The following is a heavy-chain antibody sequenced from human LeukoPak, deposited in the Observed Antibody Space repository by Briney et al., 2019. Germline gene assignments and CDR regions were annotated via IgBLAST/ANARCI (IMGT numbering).Heavy chain of an antibody. Sequence: PSETLSLTCTVSGGSINTYYWSWIRQPAGKGLEWIGRINASGRTNYNPSLKSRVTMSVDTSKNQFSLKVNSVTAADTAVYYCARAYGDFDYWGHGTLVTVSS. CDR1: GGSINTYY. CDR2: INASGRT. CDR3: ARAYGDFDY. V-gene: IGHV4-4*07. J-gene: IGHJ4*01. D-gene: IGHD4-17*01.